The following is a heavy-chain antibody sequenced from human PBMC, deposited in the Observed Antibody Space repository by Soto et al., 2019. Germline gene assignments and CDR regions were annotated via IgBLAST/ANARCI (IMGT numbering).Heavy chain of an antibody. J-gene: IGHJ4*02. D-gene: IGHD6-13*01. CDR3: ANAFDPLPPYSSSWYYFDY. CDR2: ISGSGGST. V-gene: IGHV3-23*01. Sequence: GGSLRLSCAASGFTFSSYAMSWVRQAPGKGLEWVSAISGSGGSTYYADSVKGRFTISRDNSKNTLYLQMNSLRAEDTAVYYCANAFDPLPPYSSSWYYFDYWGQGTLVTVSS. CDR1: GFTFSSYA.